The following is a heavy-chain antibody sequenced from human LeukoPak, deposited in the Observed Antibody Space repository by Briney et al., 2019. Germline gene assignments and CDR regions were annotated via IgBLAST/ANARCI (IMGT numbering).Heavy chain of an antibody. CDR2: IYYSGST. D-gene: IGHD3-3*01. J-gene: IGHJ5*02. CDR1: GGSISSSSYY. CDR3: ARRLLEWVKPGYNWFDP. V-gene: IGHV4-39*01. Sequence: SETLSLTCTVSGGSISSSSYYWGWIRQPPGKGLEWIGSIYYSGSTYYNPSLKSRVTISVDTSKNQFSLKLSSVTAADTAVYDCARRLLEWVKPGYNWFDPWGQGTRVTVSS.